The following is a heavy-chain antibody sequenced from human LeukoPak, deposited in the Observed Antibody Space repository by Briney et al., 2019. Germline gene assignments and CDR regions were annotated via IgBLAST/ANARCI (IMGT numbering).Heavy chain of an antibody. CDR3: AKRPHGFDV. CDR1: GFTFSSYA. CDR2: ISGSGGST. Sequence: GGSLRLSCAASGFTFSSYAMSWVRQAPGKGLEWVSAISGSGGSTYYADFVKGRFIISRDNSKNTLYLQMNSLRAEDTALYYCAKRPHGFDVWGQGTKVTVSS. V-gene: IGHV3-23*01. J-gene: IGHJ3*01.